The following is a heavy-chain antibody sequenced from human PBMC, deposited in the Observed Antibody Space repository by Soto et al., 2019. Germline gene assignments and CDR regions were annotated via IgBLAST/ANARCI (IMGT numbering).Heavy chain of an antibody. V-gene: IGHV4-59*12. Sequence: PSDTLSLTCTVSGGSMISYYWSWIRQPPGRGLEWIGFIYYAGSTKYNPSLNSRVTISVDTSENQFSLRLTSVTAADTAVYYCARSRDSSGYFFAFWGHGTLVTVSS. CDR2: IYYAGST. CDR3: ARSRDSSGYFFAF. J-gene: IGHJ5*01. CDR1: GGSMISYY. D-gene: IGHD3-22*01.